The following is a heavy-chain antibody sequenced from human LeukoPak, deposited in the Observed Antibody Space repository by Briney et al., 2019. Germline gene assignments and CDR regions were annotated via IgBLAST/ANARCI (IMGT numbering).Heavy chain of an antibody. V-gene: IGHV4-31*03. CDR2: TYYSGST. Sequence: SETLSLTCTVSGDSISSGDYCWTWIRQHPGKGLEWIGCTYYSGSTYYNLSLKSRVIISTDTSKNHFSLKLSSVTAADTALYYCARVREATIAPFFDYWGQGILVTVSS. CDR3: ARVREATIAPFFDY. CDR1: GDSISSGDYC. J-gene: IGHJ4*02. D-gene: IGHD6-13*01.